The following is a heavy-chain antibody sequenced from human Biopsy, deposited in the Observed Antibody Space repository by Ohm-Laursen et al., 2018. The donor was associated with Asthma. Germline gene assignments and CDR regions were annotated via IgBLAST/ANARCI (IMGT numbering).Heavy chain of an antibody. CDR1: SGSGGYMRSGNYY. V-gene: IGHV4-39*01. CDR2: IYYSGTT. Sequence: TLSLTCSLSSGSGGYMRSGNYYWGWIRQPPGKGLEWIGSIYYSGTTYYNPSLESRVTVSADTSKNQFSLNLTSVTAADTAVYYCVRGSSSWHHGPFHYYYGLDVRGQGTTATVSS. J-gene: IGHJ6*02. D-gene: IGHD6-13*01. CDR3: VRGSSSWHHGPFHYYYGLDV.